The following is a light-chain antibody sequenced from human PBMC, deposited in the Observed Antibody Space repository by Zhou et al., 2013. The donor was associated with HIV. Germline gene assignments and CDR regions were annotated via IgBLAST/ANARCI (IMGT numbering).Light chain of an antibody. J-gene: IGLJ2*01. V-gene: IGLV1-44*01. CDR2: RNN. CDR3: GTWDSSLSAVV. Sequence: QSVLTQPPSASGTPGQRVTISCSGSRFNIGSNTVNWYQQLPGTAPKLLIYRNNQRPSGVPDRFSGSKSGTSASLAISGLQSEDEADYYCGTWDSSLSAVVFGGGTKLTVL. CDR1: RFNIGSNT.